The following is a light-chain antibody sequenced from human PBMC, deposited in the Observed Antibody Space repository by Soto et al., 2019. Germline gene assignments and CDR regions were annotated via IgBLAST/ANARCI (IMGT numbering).Light chain of an antibody. CDR1: QGISTY. CDR3: QHMRT. CDR2: AAS. J-gene: IGKJ1*01. Sequence: DIQMTQSPSSLSASVGDRVTITCRASQGISTYLNWYLQKPGKAPNRLVYAASRLQSGVPSRFSGSGFGTEFSLTISSLQPDDFGSYYCQHMRTFGQGTKVDIK. V-gene: IGKV1-39*01.